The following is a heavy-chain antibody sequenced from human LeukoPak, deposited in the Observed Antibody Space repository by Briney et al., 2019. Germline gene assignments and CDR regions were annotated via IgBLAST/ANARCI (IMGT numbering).Heavy chain of an antibody. J-gene: IGHJ6*02. CDR3: ARGHIVVVPAARSWVGYYYYGMDV. CDR1: GFTFSSYW. V-gene: IGHV3-7*03. Sequence: GGSLRLSCAASGFTFSSYWMSWVRQAPGKGLEWVAHIKQDGSEKYYVDSVKGRFTISRDNAKNSLYLQMNSLRAEDTAAYYCARGHIVVVPAARSWVGYYYYGMDVWGQGTTVTVSS. D-gene: IGHD2-2*01. CDR2: IKQDGSEK.